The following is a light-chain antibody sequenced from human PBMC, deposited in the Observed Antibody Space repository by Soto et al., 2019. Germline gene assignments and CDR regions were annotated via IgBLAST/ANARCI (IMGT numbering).Light chain of an antibody. Sequence: EIVLTQSPGTRSLSPGERASLSCRASQTVSSSYLAWYQQKPGQAPRLLIYGTSSRATGIPDRFSGSGSGTDFTLTISRLEPEDFAVYYCQQYDKSPWTFGQGSKVEIK. CDR2: GTS. CDR3: QQYDKSPWT. V-gene: IGKV3-20*01. J-gene: IGKJ1*01. CDR1: QTVSSSY.